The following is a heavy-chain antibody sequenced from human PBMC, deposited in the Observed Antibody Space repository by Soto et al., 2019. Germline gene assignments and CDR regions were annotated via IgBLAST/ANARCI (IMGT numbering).Heavy chain of an antibody. CDR3: AKADWYGDSGRPFDY. V-gene: IGHV3-23*01. Sequence: EVQLLESGGGLVQPGGSLRLSCAASGFTFSIYAMSWVRQAPGKGLEWVSAISGSGGSTYYADSVKGRFTISRDNSKNTLYLQMNSLRADDTAVYYCAKADWYGDSGRPFDYWGQGTLVTVSS. D-gene: IGHD4-17*01. CDR1: GFTFSIYA. J-gene: IGHJ4*02. CDR2: ISGSGGST.